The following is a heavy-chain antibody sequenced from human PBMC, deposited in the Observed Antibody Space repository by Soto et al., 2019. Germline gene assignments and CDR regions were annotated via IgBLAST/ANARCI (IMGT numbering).Heavy chain of an antibody. CDR1: GFTFSSYA. CDR3: ASAHIDGYYDY. J-gene: IGHJ4*02. CDR2: ITNNGRST. V-gene: IGHV3-64*07. D-gene: IGHD2-8*01. Sequence: EVQLVESGGGLVQPGGSLRLSCAASGFTFSSYAMHWVRQAPGKGLEYVSAITNNGRSTYYADSVKGRFTISRDNFKNTLYLQMGSLRPDDMAVYYCASAHIDGYYDYWGQGTLVTVSS.